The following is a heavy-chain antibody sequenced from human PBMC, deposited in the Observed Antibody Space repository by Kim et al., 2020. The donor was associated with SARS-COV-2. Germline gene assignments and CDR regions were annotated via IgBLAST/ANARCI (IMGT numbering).Heavy chain of an antibody. J-gene: IGHJ6*02. Sequence: SVKVSCKASGGTFSSYAISWVRQAPGQGLEWMGGIIPIFGTANYAQKFQGRVTITADESTSTAYMELSSLRSEDTAVYYCASDGQQLVSGYYYYGMDVWGQGTTVTVSS. D-gene: IGHD6-13*01. V-gene: IGHV1-69*13. CDR1: GGTFSSYA. CDR2: IIPIFGTA. CDR3: ASDGQQLVSGYYYYGMDV.